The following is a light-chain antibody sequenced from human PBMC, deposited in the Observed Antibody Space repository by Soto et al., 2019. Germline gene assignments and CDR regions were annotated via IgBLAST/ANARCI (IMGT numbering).Light chain of an antibody. V-gene: IGKV3-20*01. Sequence: EILLTQSPGTLSLSPGERGTLSCRASQSVRNSYLAWYQQKPGQAPRLLIYGASGSATGIPDRFSGSGSGTDFTLTISTLEPEAFAVYYCQQYGSSPYTFGQGNKLEI. J-gene: IGKJ2*01. CDR3: QQYGSSPYT. CDR2: GAS. CDR1: QSVRNSY.